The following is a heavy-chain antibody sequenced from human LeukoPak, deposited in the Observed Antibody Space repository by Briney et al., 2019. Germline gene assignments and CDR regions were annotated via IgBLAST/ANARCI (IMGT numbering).Heavy chain of an antibody. D-gene: IGHD3-22*01. CDR2: ISASGGST. CDR3: ANSRYDSSGYYGIIGY. J-gene: IGHJ4*02. V-gene: IGHV3-23*01. CDR1: GFTFSSYA. Sequence: GGSLRLSCAASGFTFSSYAMSWVRQAPGKGLEWVSAISASGGSTYYADSVKGRFTISRDNAKNSLYLQMNSLRAEDTAVYYCANSRYDSSGYYGIIGYWGQGTLVTVSS.